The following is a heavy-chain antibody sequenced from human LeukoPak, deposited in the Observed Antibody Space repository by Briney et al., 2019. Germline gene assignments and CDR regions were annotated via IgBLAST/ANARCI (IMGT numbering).Heavy chain of an antibody. CDR2: ISYDGSNK. Sequence: GGSLRLSCEASGLTFSSYGMHWVRQAPGKGLEWEAVISYDGSNKYYAGAVIGRFNISRDNSKNTLYLQMNSLRAEDTAVFFFSKQKTAYDILTGYYRGNFDYWGQGTLVTVSS. CDR3: SKQKTAYDILTGYYRGNFDY. CDR1: GLTFSSYG. J-gene: IGHJ4*02. D-gene: IGHD3-9*01. V-gene: IGHV3-30*03.